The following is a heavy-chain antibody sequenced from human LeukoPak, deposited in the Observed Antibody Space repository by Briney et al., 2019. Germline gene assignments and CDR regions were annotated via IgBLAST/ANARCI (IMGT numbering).Heavy chain of an antibody. V-gene: IGHV4-59*01. CDR3: ARDSAYDSSGYYYLYAFDI. D-gene: IGHD3-22*01. CDR1: GGSISSYY. J-gene: IGHJ3*02. Sequence: SETLSLTCTVSGGSISSYYWSWIRQPPGKGLEWIGYIYYSGSTNYNPSLESRVTISVDTSKNQFSLKLSSVTAADTAVYYCARDSAYDSSGYYYLYAFDIWGQGTMVTVSS. CDR2: IYYSGST.